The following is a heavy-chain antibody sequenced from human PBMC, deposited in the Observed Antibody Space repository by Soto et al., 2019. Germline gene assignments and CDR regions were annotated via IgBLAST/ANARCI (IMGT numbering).Heavy chain of an antibody. Sequence: EVQLLESGGGLVQPGGSLRLSCAASGFTFSSYAMSWVRQAPGKGLEWVSVISGSGGSTYYADSVKGRFTISRDNSKNTLYLQMNSLRAEDTAVYYCANSSNYGDYSGFFDFWGQGTLVTVSS. V-gene: IGHV3-23*01. CDR3: ANSSNYGDYSGFFDF. CDR1: GFTFSSYA. J-gene: IGHJ4*02. CDR2: ISGSGGST. D-gene: IGHD4-17*01.